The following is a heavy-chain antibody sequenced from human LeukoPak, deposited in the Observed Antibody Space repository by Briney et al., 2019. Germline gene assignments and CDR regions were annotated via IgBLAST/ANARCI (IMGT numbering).Heavy chain of an antibody. CDR3: ARHVVKWFGELSYYYYYYMDV. J-gene: IGHJ6*03. D-gene: IGHD3-10*01. CDR1: GFTFGDYA. CDR2: IKEDGSEK. V-gene: IGHV3-7*01. Sequence: SGGSLRLSCTASGFTFGDYAMSWVRQAPGKGLEWVASIKEDGSEKYYVDSLKGRFTISRDYAKNSFYLQMNSLRAEDTAVYYCARHVVKWFGELSYYYYYYMDVWGKGTTVTISS.